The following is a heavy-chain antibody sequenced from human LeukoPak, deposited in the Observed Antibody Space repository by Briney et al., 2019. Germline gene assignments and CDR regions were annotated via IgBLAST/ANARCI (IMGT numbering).Heavy chain of an antibody. D-gene: IGHD6-13*01. CDR3: AKGSTAGDYYYYMDV. V-gene: IGHV1-2*02. J-gene: IGHJ6*03. CDR2: INPNSGGT. Sequence: ASVKVSCKASGYTFTAYYLFWVRQAPGQGLVWMGWINPNSGGTKYAQKFQGRATMTRDRPINIAYMELSGLRSEDTAVYYCAKGSTAGDYYYYMDVWGKGTTVTISS. CDR1: GYTFTAYY.